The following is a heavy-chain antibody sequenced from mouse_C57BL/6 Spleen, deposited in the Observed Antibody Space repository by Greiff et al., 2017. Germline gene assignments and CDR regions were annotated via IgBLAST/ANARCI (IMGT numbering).Heavy chain of an antibody. CDR2: IDPSDSYT. CDR1: GYTFTSYW. V-gene: IGHV1-69*01. Sequence: QVQLQQPGAELVMPGASVKLSCKASGYTFTSYWMHWVKQRPGQGLEWIGEIDPSDSYTNYNQTFQGKSTLTVDKSSSTAYMQLSSLTSEDSAVYYCARRGLLPSMDYWGQGTSVTVSS. D-gene: IGHD2-3*01. CDR3: ARRGLLPSMDY. J-gene: IGHJ4*01.